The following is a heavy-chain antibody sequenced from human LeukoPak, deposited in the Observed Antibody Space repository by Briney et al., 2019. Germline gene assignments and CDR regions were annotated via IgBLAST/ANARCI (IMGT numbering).Heavy chain of an antibody. CDR3: ARDVGVPPPTNWFDP. CDR1: GYTFTGYY. J-gene: IGHJ5*02. CDR2: INPNSGGT. D-gene: IGHD2-21*01. V-gene: IGHV1-2*02. Sequence: EASVKVSCKASGYTFTGYYMHWVRQAPGQGLEWMGWINPNSGGTNYAQKFQGRVTMTRDTSISTAYMELSRLRSDDTAVYYCARDVGVPPPTNWFDPWGQGTLVTVSS.